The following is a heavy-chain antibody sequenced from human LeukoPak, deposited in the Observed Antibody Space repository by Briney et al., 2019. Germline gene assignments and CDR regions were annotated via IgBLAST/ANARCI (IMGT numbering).Heavy chain of an antibody. J-gene: IGHJ4*02. D-gene: IGHD2-2*01. V-gene: IGHV3-30-3*02. CDR1: GFTFSSYA. CDR2: ISYDGSNK. Sequence: GGSLRLSCAASGFTFSSYAMHWVRQAPGKGLEWVAVISYDGSNKYYADSVKGRFTISRDNSKNTLYLQMNSLRAEDTAVYYCAKYHPSTDWGQGTLVTVSS. CDR3: AKYHPSTD.